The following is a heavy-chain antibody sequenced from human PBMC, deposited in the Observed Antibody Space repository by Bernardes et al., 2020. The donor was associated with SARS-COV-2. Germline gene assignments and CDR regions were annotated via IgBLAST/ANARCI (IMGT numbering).Heavy chain of an antibody. CDR2: ISGNGGHT. CDR1: GFIFDRYA. V-gene: IGHV3-64*01. Sequence: DSLSYSCPASGFIFDRYAMHWVRQAPGKGLEYLAGISGNGGHTHYASSVKGRLTISRDNSKSTVYLQVDSLRGDDTAIYYCTRGAVLDYHYYYMDVWGKGTTVTVSS. D-gene: IGHD6-19*01. CDR3: TRGAVLDYHYYYMDV. J-gene: IGHJ6*03.